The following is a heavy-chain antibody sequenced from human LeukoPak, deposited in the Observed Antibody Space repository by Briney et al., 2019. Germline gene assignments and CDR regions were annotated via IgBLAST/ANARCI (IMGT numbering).Heavy chain of an antibody. CDR1: GFTFATYL. V-gene: IGHV1-18*01. CDR3: ARGDYYDSSGYDY. Sequence: ASVKVSCKASGFTFATYLISWVRQAPAQDLEWMGRISVHNGNTNYARKLQGRVSLATDTSTTTVYMELRSLTSDDTAVYYCARGDYYDSSGYDYWGQGTLVTVSS. J-gene: IGHJ4*02. CDR2: ISVHNGNT. D-gene: IGHD3-22*01.